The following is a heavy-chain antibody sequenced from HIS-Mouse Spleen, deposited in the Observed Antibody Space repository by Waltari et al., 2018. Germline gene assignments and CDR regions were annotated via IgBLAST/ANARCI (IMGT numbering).Heavy chain of an antibody. CDR2: ISYDGSNK. V-gene: IGHV3-30*18. CDR3: AKDKHHAFDY. Sequence: QVQLVASGGGLFQPGRSLSLACAASGFTFSTYGMHWVRQVPGKGLEWVAVISYDGSNKYYADSVKGRFTISRDNSKNTLYLQMNSLRAEDTAVYYCAKDKHHAFDYWGQGTLVTVSS. CDR1: GFTFSTYG. J-gene: IGHJ4*02.